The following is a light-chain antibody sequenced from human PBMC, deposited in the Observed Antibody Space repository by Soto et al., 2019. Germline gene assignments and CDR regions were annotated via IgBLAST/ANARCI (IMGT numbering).Light chain of an antibody. CDR1: SSDVGGYNY. CDR3: SSYTSGRAYV. Sequence: SVLTQPASVSGSPGQSITITCTGTSSDVGGYNYVSWYQQQSGKAPKLMIHEVSNRPSGVSNRFSGSKSGNTASLTISGLQAGDEADYYCSSYTSGRAYVFGIGTKGT. V-gene: IGLV2-14*01. J-gene: IGLJ1*01. CDR2: EVS.